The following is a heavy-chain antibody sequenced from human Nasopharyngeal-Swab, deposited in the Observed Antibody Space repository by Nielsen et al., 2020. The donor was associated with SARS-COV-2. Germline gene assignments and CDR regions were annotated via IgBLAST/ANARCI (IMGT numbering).Heavy chain of an antibody. CDR2: ISAYNGNT. CDR1: GYTFTSYG. J-gene: IGHJ5*02. Sequence: ASVKVSCKASGYTFTSYGISWVRQAPGQGLEWMGWISAYNGNTNYAQKLQGRVTMTTDTSTSTAYMELRSLRSDDTAVYYCARDGLTDCSGGSCLLNWFDPWGQGILVTVSS. V-gene: IGHV1-18*01. D-gene: IGHD2-15*01. CDR3: ARDGLTDCSGGSCLLNWFDP.